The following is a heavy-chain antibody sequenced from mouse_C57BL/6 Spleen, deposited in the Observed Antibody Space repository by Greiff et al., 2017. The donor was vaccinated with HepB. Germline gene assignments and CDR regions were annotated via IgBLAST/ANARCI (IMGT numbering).Heavy chain of an antibody. J-gene: IGHJ2*01. CDR1: GYSITSGYY. V-gene: IGHV3-6*01. Sequence: EVKLQESGPGLVKPSQSLSLTCSVTGYSITSGYYWNWIRQFPGNKLEWMGYISYDGSNNYNPSLKNRISITRDTSKNQFFLKLNSVTTEDTATYYCARDRAQATGYFDYWGQGTTLTVSS. CDR2: ISYDGSN. CDR3: ARDRAQATGYFDY. D-gene: IGHD3-2*02.